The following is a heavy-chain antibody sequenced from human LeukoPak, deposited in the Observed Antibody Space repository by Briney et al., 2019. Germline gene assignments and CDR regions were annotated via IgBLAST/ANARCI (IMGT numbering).Heavy chain of an antibody. J-gene: IGHJ6*03. Sequence: PGGSLRLSCAASGFTFSTYDMHWVRHATGKGLEWVSATTGDTYYPGSVKGRFTISRENAKNSLYLQMNSLRAGDTDVYYCARDRGGGHMDVWGKGTTVTISS. CDR2: TTGDT. CDR1: GFTFSTYD. D-gene: IGHD2-15*01. V-gene: IGHV3-13*01. CDR3: ARDRGGGHMDV.